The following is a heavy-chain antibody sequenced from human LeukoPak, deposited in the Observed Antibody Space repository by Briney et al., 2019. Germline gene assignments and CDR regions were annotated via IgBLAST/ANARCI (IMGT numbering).Heavy chain of an antibody. Sequence: PSETLSLTCTVSGDSLSSGGYYWSWIRQRPGKGLEWIGNIHFRGSAFYNPSLKSRVTISVDTSKSQFSLELSSVTAADTAVYYCARLTTVTTEDYWGQGTLVTVSS. V-gene: IGHV4-31*03. CDR2: IHFRGSA. CDR3: ARLTTVTTEDY. CDR1: GDSLSSGGYY. J-gene: IGHJ4*02. D-gene: IGHD4-17*01.